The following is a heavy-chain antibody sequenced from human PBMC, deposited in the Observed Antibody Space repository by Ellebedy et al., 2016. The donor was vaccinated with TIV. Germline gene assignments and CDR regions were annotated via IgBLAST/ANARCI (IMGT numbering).Heavy chain of an antibody. CDR3: ARRGRYCSGGSCYYSFDY. Sequence: MPSETLSLTCTVSGGSISSYYWSWIRQPPGKGLEWIWYIYYSGSTHYNPSLKSRVTITVDTSKNQFSLKLSTVTAADTAVYYCARRGRYCSGGSCYYSFDYWGQGTLVTVSS. V-gene: IGHV4-59*08. CDR2: IYYSGST. D-gene: IGHD2-15*01. CDR1: GGSISSYY. J-gene: IGHJ4*02.